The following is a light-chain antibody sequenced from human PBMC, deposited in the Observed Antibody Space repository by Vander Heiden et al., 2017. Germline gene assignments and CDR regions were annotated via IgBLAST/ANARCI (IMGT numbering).Light chain of an antibody. CDR3: QAWYSSTVV. CDR2: QDS. Sequence: SYVLTQPPSVSVSPGQTASTTCSGDKLVDNYSYWYQQTPGHSPLLVIDQDSKGPSGIPVRFSGSNSTNTATLTISGTQAMDDADYYCQAWYSSTVVFGGGTKLTVL. V-gene: IGLV3-1*01. CDR1: KLVDNY. J-gene: IGLJ2*01.